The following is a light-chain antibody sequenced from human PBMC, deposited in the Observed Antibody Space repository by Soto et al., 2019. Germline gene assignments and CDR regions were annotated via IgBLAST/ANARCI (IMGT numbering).Light chain of an antibody. V-gene: IGKV3-15*01. CDR1: QNVSRN. J-gene: IGKJ1*01. CDR2: GAS. Sequence: EIVVTQSPTSLAGTRRERAALSCRASQNVSRNLAWYQQNPGQAPRLLLYGASPRATGIPARFSGSESGTEFTLPITCLQSEDFAVYYCQQYNNWLTWTFGQGTNADIK. CDR3: QQYNNWLTWT.